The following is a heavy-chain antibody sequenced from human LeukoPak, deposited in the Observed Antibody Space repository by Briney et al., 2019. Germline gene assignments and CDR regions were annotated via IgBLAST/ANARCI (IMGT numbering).Heavy chain of an antibody. CDR2: INHSGST. V-gene: IGHV4-34*01. D-gene: IGHD2-15*01. Sequence: PSETLSLTCAVYGGSFSGYYWSWIRQPPGKGLEWIGEINHSGSTNYNPSLKSRVTISVDTSKNQFSLKLSSVTAADTAVYYCARKVYGVVAYYWYFDLWGRGTLVTASS. CDR3: ARKVYGVVAYYWYFDL. CDR1: GGSFSGYY. J-gene: IGHJ2*01.